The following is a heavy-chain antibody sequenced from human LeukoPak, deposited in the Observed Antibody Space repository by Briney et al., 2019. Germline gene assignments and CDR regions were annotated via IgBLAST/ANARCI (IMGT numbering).Heavy chain of an antibody. V-gene: IGHV3-48*03. D-gene: IGHD6-6*01. CDR1: GFTFSSYE. J-gene: IGHJ4*02. Sequence: GGSLRLSCAASGFTFSSYEMNWVRQAPGKGLEWVSYISSSGSTIYYADSVKGRFTISRDNAKNSLYLQMNSLRAEDTAVYYCARDLSQLVQDYWGQGTLVTVSS. CDR2: ISSSGSTI. CDR3: ARDLSQLVQDY.